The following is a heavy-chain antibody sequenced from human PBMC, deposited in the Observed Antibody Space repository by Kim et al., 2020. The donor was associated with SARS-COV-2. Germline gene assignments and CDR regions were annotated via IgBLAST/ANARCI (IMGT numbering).Heavy chain of an antibody. V-gene: IGHV3-30*04. CDR1: GFTFSSYA. J-gene: IGHJ4*02. CDR3: ARDGVLLWFGELSLAHRKYFDY. Sequence: GGSLRLSCAASGFTFSSYAMHWVRQAPGKGLEWVAVISYDGSNKYYADSVKGRFTISRDNSKNTLYLQMNSLRAEDTAVYYCARDGVLLWFGELSLAHRKYFDYWGQGTLVTVSS. CDR2: ISYDGSNK. D-gene: IGHD3-10*01.